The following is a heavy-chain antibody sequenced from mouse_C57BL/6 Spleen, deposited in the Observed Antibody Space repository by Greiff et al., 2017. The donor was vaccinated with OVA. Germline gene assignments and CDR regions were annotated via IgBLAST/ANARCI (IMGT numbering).Heavy chain of an antibody. D-gene: IGHD2-4*01. J-gene: IGHJ1*03. CDR1: GYTFTSYW. Sequence: QVQLQQPGAELVMPGASVKLSCKASGYTFTSYWMHWVKQRPGQGLEWIGEIDPSDSYTNYNQKFKGKSTLTVDKSSSTAYMQLSSLTSEDSAVYYCARFGDYDGFYWYFDVWGTGTTVTVSS. CDR3: ARFGDYDGFYWYFDV. V-gene: IGHV1-69*01. CDR2: IDPSDSYT.